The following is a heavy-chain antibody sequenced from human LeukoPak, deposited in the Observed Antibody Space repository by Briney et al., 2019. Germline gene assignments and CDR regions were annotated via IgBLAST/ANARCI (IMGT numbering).Heavy chain of an antibody. D-gene: IGHD3-3*01. CDR3: ASEGITIFGVVTDDAFDI. V-gene: IGHV1-69*13. J-gene: IGHJ3*02. CDR1: GGTFSSYA. Sequence: SVKVSCKASGGTFSSYAISWVRQAPGQGLEWMGGIIPIFGTANYAQKFQGRVTITADESTSTAYMELSSLRSEDTAVYYCASEGITIFGVVTDDAFDIWGQGTMVTVSA. CDR2: IIPIFGTA.